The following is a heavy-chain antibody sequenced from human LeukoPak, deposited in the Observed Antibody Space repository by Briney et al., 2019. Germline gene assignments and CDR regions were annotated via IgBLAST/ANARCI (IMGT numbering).Heavy chain of an antibody. D-gene: IGHD4-17*01. V-gene: IGHV3-23*01. J-gene: IGHJ4*02. Sequence: GGSLRLSCAASGFTFSTYTMHWVRQAPGKGLEWVSAISGSGGSTYYADSVRGRFTISRDNSKNTLYLQMNSLRAEDTAVYYCAKLAVADDYGALYYFDYWGEGTLVTVSS. CDR2: ISGSGGST. CDR1: GFTFSTYT. CDR3: AKLAVADDYGALYYFDY.